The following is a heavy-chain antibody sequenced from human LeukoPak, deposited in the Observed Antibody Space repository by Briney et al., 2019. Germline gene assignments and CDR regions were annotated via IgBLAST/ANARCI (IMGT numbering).Heavy chain of an antibody. V-gene: IGHV3-23*01. J-gene: IGHJ4*02. D-gene: IGHD6-13*01. CDR1: GFTFSIYA. CDR3: AKRNQRRTAAAGPFDY. CDR2: ISGSGGST. Sequence: GGSLRLSCAASGFTFSIYAMSWVRQAPGKGLEWVSAISGSGGSTYYADSVKGRFTISRDNSKNTLYLQMNSLRAEDTAVYYCAKRNQRRTAAAGPFDYWGQGTLVTVSS.